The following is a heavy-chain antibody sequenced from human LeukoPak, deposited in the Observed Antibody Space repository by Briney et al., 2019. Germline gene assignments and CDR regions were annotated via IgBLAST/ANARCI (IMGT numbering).Heavy chain of an antibody. CDR2: ITISGHTK. Sequence: PGGSLILSCAASGFDLNTYEMNWVRQAPGKGLEWIADITISGHTKNYADSVKGRFTISRDNARTSLYLQMNSLRVEDTGVYYCARGDPHADLWGQGTLVTVSS. CDR3: ARGDPHADL. V-gene: IGHV3-48*03. CDR1: GFDLNTYE. J-gene: IGHJ5*02.